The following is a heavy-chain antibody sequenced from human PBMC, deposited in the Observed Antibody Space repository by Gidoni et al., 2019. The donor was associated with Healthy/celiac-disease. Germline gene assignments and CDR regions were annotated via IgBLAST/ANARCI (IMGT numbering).Heavy chain of an antibody. D-gene: IGHD2-2*01. CDR3: ARADRMVPPYYGMDV. CDR2: IYYRGST. V-gene: IGHV4-31*03. J-gene: IGHJ6*02. Sequence: QVNLQNPAPELVKPPQPLPPPPIFPVGSTSVGGYYWSWIRQHPGKGLEWIGYIYYRGSTYYNPSLKSRVTISVDTSKNQFSLKLSSVTAADTAVYYCARADRMVPPYYGMDVWGQGTTVTVSS. CDR1: VGSTSVGGYY.